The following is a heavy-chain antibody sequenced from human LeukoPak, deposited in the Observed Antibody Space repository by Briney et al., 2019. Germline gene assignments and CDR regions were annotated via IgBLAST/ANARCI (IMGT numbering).Heavy chain of an antibody. V-gene: IGHV3-7*01. CDR2: IKQDGSEK. CDR1: GFTFSSYW. CDR3: ARYLWFGELFDTGDWFDP. Sequence: GGSLRLSCAASGFTFSSYWMSWVRQAPGKGLEWVANIKQDGSEKYYVDSVKGRFTISRDNAKNSLYLQMNSLRAEDTAVYYCARYLWFGELFDTGDWFDPWGQGTLVTVSS. D-gene: IGHD3-10*01. J-gene: IGHJ5*02.